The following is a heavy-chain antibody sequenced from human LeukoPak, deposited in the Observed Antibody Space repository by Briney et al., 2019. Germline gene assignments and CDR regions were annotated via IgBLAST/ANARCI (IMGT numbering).Heavy chain of an antibody. J-gene: IGHJ5*02. CDR1: GFTFSSYA. D-gene: IGHD3-22*01. CDR2: ISGSGGST. V-gene: IGHV3-23*01. Sequence: GGSLRLSCAASGFTFSSYAMSWVRQAPGKGPEWLSAISGSGGSTTDADSVKGRFTTSRDNSKSTLYLQMNSLRAEDTAIYYCAKIFHTDGYYLGEHLFDAWDQGTLVTVSS. CDR3: AKIFHTDGYYLGEHLFDA.